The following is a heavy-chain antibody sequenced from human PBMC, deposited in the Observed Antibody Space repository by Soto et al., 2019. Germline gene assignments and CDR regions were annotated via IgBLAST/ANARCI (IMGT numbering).Heavy chain of an antibody. CDR3: TTVTAVGARWFDLHHLGPLDY. J-gene: IGHJ4*02. V-gene: IGHV3-30*03. Sequence: HPGGSLRLSCTASRFSFHSYGMHWVRQAPGKGLEWVAVISYDGSNKYYADSVKGRFTISRDNSKNTLYLQMDSLRPEDTAVYHCTTVTAVGARWFDLHHLGPLDYWGKGAHVTVSS. CDR2: ISYDGSNK. D-gene: IGHD3-10*01. CDR1: RFSFHSYG.